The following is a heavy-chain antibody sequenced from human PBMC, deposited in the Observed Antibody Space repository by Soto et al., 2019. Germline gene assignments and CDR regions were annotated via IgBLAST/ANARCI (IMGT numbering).Heavy chain of an antibody. CDR2: MNPNSGNT. V-gene: IGHV1-8*01. CDR3: ASYVRSYYNGMDV. D-gene: IGHD3-16*01. Sequence: QVQLVQSGAEVKKPGASVKVSCKASGYTFSSHDIKWVRQATGQGLEWMGWMNPNSGNTGYAKKLQGRVTMTRNTSISTAYMELSSLRSEDMAVYYCASYVRSYYNGMDVWGQGTTVTVSS. CDR1: GYTFSSHD. J-gene: IGHJ6*02.